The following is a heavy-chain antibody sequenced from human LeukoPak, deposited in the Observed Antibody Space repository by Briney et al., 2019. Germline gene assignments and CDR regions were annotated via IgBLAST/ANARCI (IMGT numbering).Heavy chain of an antibody. D-gene: IGHD2-21*01. V-gene: IGHV1-8*01. Sequence: GASVKVSCKASGYTFTSYDINWVRQATGQGLEWMGWMNPNSGNTGYAQKFQGRVTMTRNTSISTAYMELSSLRSEDTAVYYCARGSHSYYYYYYYMDVWGKGTRSPSP. J-gene: IGHJ6*03. CDR1: GYTFTSYD. CDR3: ARGSHSYYYYYYYMDV. CDR2: MNPNSGNT.